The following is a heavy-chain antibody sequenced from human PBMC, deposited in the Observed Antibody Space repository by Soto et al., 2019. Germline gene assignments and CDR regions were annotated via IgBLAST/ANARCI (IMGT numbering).Heavy chain of an antibody. J-gene: IGHJ4*02. V-gene: IGHV1-24*01. D-gene: IGHD1-26*01. CDR1: GSTLSEFS. CDR2: YVPEDGKT. CDR3: ATAVGWGFIYSLQY. Sequence: QVQLEQSGAEVKKPGASVRVSCKISGSTLSEFSMHWVRQAPGKGFEWMGGYVPEDGKTIYAPKFQDRVIMTEDTSTDTAYMELSSLRSEDTAVYFCATAVGWGFIYSLQYWGQGTPVAVSS.